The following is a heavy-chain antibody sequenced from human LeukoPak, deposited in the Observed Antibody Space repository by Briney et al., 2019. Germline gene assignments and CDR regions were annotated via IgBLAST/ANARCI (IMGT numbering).Heavy chain of an antibody. V-gene: IGHV4-39*01. CDR1: GGSISSSNYY. J-gene: IGHJ4*02. Sequence: SETLSLTCTVPGGSISSSNYYWGWIRQSPGKGLEWIGSIYYSGSTYYKSSLKSRVTISADTSRNQFSLRLTSVTATDTAVYYCARQPPFFGDYGGYWGQGTLVTVSS. CDR3: ARQPPFFGDYGGY. CDR2: IYYSGST. D-gene: IGHD4/OR15-4a*01.